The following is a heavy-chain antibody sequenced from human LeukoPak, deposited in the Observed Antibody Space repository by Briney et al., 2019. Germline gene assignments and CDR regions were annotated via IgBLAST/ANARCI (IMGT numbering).Heavy chain of an antibody. CDR2: ISSSSSYI. J-gene: IGHJ3*02. CDR3: VRRGGSDGWGAFDI. CDR1: GFTFSSYS. D-gene: IGHD5-24*01. V-gene: IGHV3-21*04. Sequence: GGSLRLSCAASGFTFSSYSMNWVRRAPGKGLEWVSSISSSSSYIYYADSVKGRFTISRDNSKNTLSLQMNSLSREDTAIYYCVRRGGSDGWGAFDIWGQGTVVTVSS.